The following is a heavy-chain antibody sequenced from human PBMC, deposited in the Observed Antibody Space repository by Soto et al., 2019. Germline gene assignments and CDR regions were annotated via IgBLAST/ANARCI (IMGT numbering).Heavy chain of an antibody. CDR1: GFTLSHHT. V-gene: IGHV3-30-3*01. CDR2: RSYEGSNK. CDR3: ARERNTGYDYSYYYGMDV. D-gene: IGHD5-18*01. J-gene: IGHJ6*02. Sequence: QVQLVESGGGVVQPGRSLRLSCAASGFTLSHHTMHWVRQGPGKGLEWVAVRSYEGSNKYYADSVKGRFTISRDNSKNTLYLQMNSLRAEDTAVYYCARERNTGYDYSYYYGMDVWGQGTTVTVSS.